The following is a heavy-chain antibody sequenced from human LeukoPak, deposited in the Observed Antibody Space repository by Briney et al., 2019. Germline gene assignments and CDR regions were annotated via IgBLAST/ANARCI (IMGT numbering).Heavy chain of an antibody. V-gene: IGHV4-34*01. Sequence: SETLSLTCAVCGGSFSGYYWSWIRQPPGKGLEWIGEINHSGSTNYNPSLKSRVTISVDTSKNQFSLKLSSVTAADTAVYYCARQSMVRGVMRKQNWFDPWGQGTLVTVSS. CDR2: INHSGST. D-gene: IGHD3-10*01. CDR1: GGSFSGYY. CDR3: ARQSMVRGVMRKQNWFDP. J-gene: IGHJ5*02.